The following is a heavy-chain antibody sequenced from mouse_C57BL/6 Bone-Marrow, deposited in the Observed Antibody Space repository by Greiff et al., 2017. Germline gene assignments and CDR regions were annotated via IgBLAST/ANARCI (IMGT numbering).Heavy chain of an antibody. CDR1: GYTFTSYW. J-gene: IGHJ1*03. D-gene: IGHD2-2*01. CDR3: ARGGYPYWYFDV. Sequence: VQLQQSGAELVRPGASVTLSCKASGYTFTSYWMHWVKQRPGRGLEWIGRIDPNSGGTKYNEKFKSKATLTVDKPSSTAYMQLSSLTSEDSAVYYCARGGYPYWYFDVWGTGTTVTVSS. V-gene: IGHV1-72*01. CDR2: IDPNSGGT.